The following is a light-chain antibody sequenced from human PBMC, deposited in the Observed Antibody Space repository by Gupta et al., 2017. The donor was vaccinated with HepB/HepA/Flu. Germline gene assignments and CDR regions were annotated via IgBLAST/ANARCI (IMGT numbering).Light chain of an antibody. CDR2: DVS. J-gene: IGLJ3*02. CDR3: SSYTRSTTRV. CDR1: SSDVGSYNY. Sequence: QSALTQPASVSGSPGPSITISCTGTSSDVGSYNYVSWYQQHPGKAPKLMVYDVSNRPSGISNRFSGSKSGNTASLTISGLQADDEADYYFSSYTRSTTRVFGGGTKVTVL. V-gene: IGLV2-14*03.